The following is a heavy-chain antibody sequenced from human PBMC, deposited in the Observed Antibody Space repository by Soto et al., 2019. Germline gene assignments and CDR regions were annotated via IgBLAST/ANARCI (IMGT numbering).Heavy chain of an antibody. D-gene: IGHD6-13*01. J-gene: IGHJ6*02. CDR2: INPNSGGT. CDR1: GYTFTGYY. CDR3: ARGIAAAHPRRMAV. Sequence: ASLKVSCKASGYTFTGYYMHWVRQAPGQGLEWMGWINPNSGGTNYAQKFQGWVTMTRDTSISTAYMELSRLRSDDTAVYYCARGIAAAHPRRMAVWGQGTTVTVSS. V-gene: IGHV1-2*04.